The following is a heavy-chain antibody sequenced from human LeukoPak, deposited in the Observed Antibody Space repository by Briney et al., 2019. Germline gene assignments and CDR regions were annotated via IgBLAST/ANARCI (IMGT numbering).Heavy chain of an antibody. CDR2: ISWNSGSI. Sequence: LSLTCTVSGGSISSYYWSWIRQPPGKGLEWVSGISWNSGSIGCADSVKGRFTISRDNAKNSLYLQMNSLRAEDTALYYCAKDISPGIAAAGLWNQFDYWGQGTLVTVSS. V-gene: IGHV3-9*01. CDR1: GGSISSYY. J-gene: IGHJ4*02. D-gene: IGHD6-13*01. CDR3: AKDISPGIAAAGLWNQFDY.